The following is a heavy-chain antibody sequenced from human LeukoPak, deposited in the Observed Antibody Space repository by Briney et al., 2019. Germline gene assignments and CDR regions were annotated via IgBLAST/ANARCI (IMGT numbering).Heavy chain of an antibody. J-gene: IGHJ4*02. Sequence: PGGSLRLSCAASGFTFDDYGMSWVRQAPGKGLEWVSGINWNGGSTGYADSVKGRFTISRDNAKNSLYLQMNSLRAEDTALYYCARLGALEWLFALPYYWGQGTLVTVSS. CDR1: GFTFDDYG. CDR3: ARLGALEWLFALPYY. CDR2: INWNGGST. D-gene: IGHD3-3*01. V-gene: IGHV3-20*04.